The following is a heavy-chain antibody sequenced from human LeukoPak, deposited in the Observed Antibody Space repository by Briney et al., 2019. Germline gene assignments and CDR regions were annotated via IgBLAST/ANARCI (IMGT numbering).Heavy chain of an antibody. V-gene: IGHV3-30*02. D-gene: IGHD6-6*01. CDR1: GFTLSNNG. Sequence: GGSLRLSCAASGFTLSNNGMHWVRQAPGKGLECVAFIQNNGNNKKYADSVKGRFTISRDNSKNTLYLQMNSLRTEDTAVYYCARDWGTSSLYLVNWGQGTLVTVSS. J-gene: IGHJ4*02. CDR2: IQNNGNNK. CDR3: ARDWGTSSLYLVN.